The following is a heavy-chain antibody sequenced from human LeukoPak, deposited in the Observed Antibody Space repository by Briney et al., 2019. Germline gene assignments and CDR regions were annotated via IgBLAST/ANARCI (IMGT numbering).Heavy chain of an antibody. J-gene: IGHJ4*02. V-gene: IGHV1-2*06. D-gene: IGHD2-15*01. Sequence: ASVKVSCKASGYTFTGYGISWVRQAPGQGLEWMGRINPNSGGTNYAQKFQGRVTMTRDTSISTAYMELSRLRSDDTAVYYCARARNYCSGGSCYYFDYWGQGTLVTVSS. CDR1: GYTFTGYG. CDR2: INPNSGGT. CDR3: ARARNYCSGGSCYYFDY.